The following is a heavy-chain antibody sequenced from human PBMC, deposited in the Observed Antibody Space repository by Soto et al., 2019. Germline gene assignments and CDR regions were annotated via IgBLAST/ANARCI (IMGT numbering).Heavy chain of an antibody. J-gene: IGHJ6*02. CDR3: ARGRYCSSTSCYDHYYYYGMDV. CDR1: GGTFSSYA. V-gene: IGHV1-69*01. Sequence: QVQLVQSGAEVKKPGSSVKVSCKASGGTFSSYAISWVRQAPGQGLEWMGGIIHIFGTANYAQKFQGRVTITADEYTSTGYMELSSLRSEDTAVYYCARGRYCSSTSCYDHYYYYGMDVWCQGTTVTVS. CDR2: IIHIFGTA. D-gene: IGHD2-2*01.